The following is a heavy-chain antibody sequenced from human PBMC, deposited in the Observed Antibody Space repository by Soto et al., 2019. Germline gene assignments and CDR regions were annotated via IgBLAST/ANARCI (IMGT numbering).Heavy chain of an antibody. CDR3: ARPTPGSSSWYTGFSFDY. V-gene: IGHV3-33*01. Sequence: GGSLRLSCAASGFTFSSYGMHWVRQAPGKGLEWVAVIWYDGSNKYYADSVKGRFTISRDNSKNTLYLQMNSLRAEDTAVYYCARPTPGSSSWYTGFSFDYWGQGTLVTVSS. D-gene: IGHD6-13*01. CDR1: GFTFSSYG. J-gene: IGHJ4*02. CDR2: IWYDGSNK.